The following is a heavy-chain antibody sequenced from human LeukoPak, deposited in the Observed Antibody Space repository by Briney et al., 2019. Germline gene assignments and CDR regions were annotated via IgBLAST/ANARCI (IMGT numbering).Heavy chain of an antibody. V-gene: IGHV1-2*02. J-gene: IGHJ4*02. Sequence: ASVKVSCKASGYTLTGYYMHWVRQAPGQGLEWMGCINPNSGDTKYAQKFQGRVTMTRDTSISTAYMELSRLRSDDTAVYYCARDGGDTAMVIFDYWGQGTLVTVSS. CDR1: GYTLTGYY. D-gene: IGHD5-18*01. CDR2: INPNSGDT. CDR3: ARDGGDTAMVIFDY.